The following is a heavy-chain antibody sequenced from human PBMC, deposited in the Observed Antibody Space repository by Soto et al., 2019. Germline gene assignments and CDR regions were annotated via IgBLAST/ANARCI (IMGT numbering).Heavy chain of an antibody. J-gene: IGHJ5*02. CDR1: GGTFSSYA. V-gene: IGHV1-69*01. CDR3: ARDGGKAAADNWFDP. Sequence: QVQLVQSGAEVKKPGSSVKVSCKASGGTFSSYAISWVRQAPGQGLEWMGGIIPIFGTANYAQKFQGSVTITADESTSTAYMELSSLRSEDTAVYSCARDGGKAAADNWFDPWGQGTLVTVSS. CDR2: IIPIFGTA. D-gene: IGHD6-13*01.